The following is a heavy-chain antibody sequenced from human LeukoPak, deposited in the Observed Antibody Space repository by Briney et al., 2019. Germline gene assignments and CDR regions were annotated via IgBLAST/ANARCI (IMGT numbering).Heavy chain of an antibody. CDR2: IYYSGST. CDR1: GGSISSYY. D-gene: IGHD5-24*01. J-gene: IGHJ4*02. V-gene: IGHV4-59*01. CDR3: ASGVEIPYYFDY. Sequence: SETLSLTCTVSGGSISSYYWSWIRQPPGKGLEWIGYIYYSGSTNYNPSLKSRVTISVDTSKNQFSLNLSSVTAADTAVYYCASGVEIPYYFDYWGQGTLVTVSS.